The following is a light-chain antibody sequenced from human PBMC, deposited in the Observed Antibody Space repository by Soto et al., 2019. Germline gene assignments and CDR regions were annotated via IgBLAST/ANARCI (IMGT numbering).Light chain of an antibody. CDR1: QTISSW. Sequence: DIQMTQSPSSLSASVGDKVALTGLASQTISSWLAWYQQKPGKAPKLLIYKASTLKSGVSSRFSGSGSGTEFTLTISSLQPDDFATYYCQHYNSYSEAFGQGTKVDI. V-gene: IGKV1-5*03. J-gene: IGKJ1*01. CDR2: KAS. CDR3: QHYNSYSEA.